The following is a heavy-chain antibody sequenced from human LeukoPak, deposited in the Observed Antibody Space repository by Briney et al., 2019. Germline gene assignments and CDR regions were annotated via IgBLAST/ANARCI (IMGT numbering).Heavy chain of an antibody. Sequence: PSETLSLTCTVSGGSISSYYWSWIRQPPRKGLEWIGYFYYSGSTNYNPSLKSRVTISVDTSKNQFSLRLRSVTAADTAVYYCARDRYYYDSSGYYSAFDTWGQGTMVTVSS. J-gene: IGHJ3*02. CDR3: ARDRYYYDSSGYYSAFDT. D-gene: IGHD3-22*01. V-gene: IGHV4-59*12. CDR2: FYYSGST. CDR1: GGSISSYY.